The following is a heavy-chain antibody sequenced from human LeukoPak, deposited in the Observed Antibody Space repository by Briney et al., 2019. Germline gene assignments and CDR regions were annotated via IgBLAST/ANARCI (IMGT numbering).Heavy chain of an antibody. CDR3: ARHGYYDSSGYPPKHFDY. CDR2: IYPGDFDT. V-gene: IGHV5-51*01. Sequence: GESLKISCKGSGYSFTSYWIGWVRQMPGKGLEWMGIIYPGDFDTRYSPSFQGQVTISADKSISTAYLQWSSLKASDTAMYYCARHGYYDSSGYPPKHFDYWGQGALVTVSS. J-gene: IGHJ4*02. CDR1: GYSFTSYW. D-gene: IGHD3-22*01.